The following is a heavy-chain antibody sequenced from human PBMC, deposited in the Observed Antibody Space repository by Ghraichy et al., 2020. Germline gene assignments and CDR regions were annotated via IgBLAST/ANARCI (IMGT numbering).Heavy chain of an antibody. CDR1: GFTFSGYT. CDR2: ITSSNSHI. CDR3: ARVSTPEVYGDHYPVDF. Sequence: GGSLRLSCAASGFTFSGYTMNWVRQAPGKGLEWVSSITSSNSHIYYAESVKGRFTISRDNAKKSLYLQMMSLRADDTAVYYCARVSTPEVYGDHYPVDFWGQGTLVTVSS. D-gene: IGHD4-17*01. V-gene: IGHV3-21*01. J-gene: IGHJ4*02.